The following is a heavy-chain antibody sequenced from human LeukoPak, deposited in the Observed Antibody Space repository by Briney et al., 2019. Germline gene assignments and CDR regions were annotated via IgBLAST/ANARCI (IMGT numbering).Heavy chain of an antibody. CDR3: ASLEVVHAFDI. V-gene: IGHV1-2*02. CDR2: INPNSGGT. CDR1: GYTFTGYY. D-gene: IGHD3-22*01. Sequence: ASVKVSCKASGYTFTGYYMHWVRQAPGQGLEWMGWINPNSGGTNYAQKFQGRVTMTRDTSTSTVYMELSSLRSEDTAVYYCASLEVVHAFDIWGQGTMVTVSS. J-gene: IGHJ3*02.